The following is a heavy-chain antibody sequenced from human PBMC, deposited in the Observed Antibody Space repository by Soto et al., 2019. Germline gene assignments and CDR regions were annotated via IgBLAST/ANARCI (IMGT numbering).Heavy chain of an antibody. J-gene: IGHJ3*02. CDR3: ARGYYSNYHAFAI. CDR2: ISSSSFTI. CDR1: GFRFSDYS. Sequence: PGGSLRLSCAASGFRFSDYSMNWVRQAPGRGLEWVSYISSSSFTIHYADSVEGRFAISRDNSKNTLYLQMNSLRAEDTAVYYCARGYYSNYHAFAIWGQGTMVTVSS. V-gene: IGHV3-48*01. D-gene: IGHD4-4*01.